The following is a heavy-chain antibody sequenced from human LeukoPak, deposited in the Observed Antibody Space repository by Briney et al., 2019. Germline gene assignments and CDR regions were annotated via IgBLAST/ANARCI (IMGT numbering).Heavy chain of an antibody. V-gene: IGHV6-1*01. CDR1: GDSVSSDSAV. J-gene: IGHJ4*02. Sequence: SHTLSLTCAISGDSVSSDSAVLNWIRQAPSRGLEWLGRTYYRCNWNNNYSVSMKSRITTNPDTSKNHFSLQLTSATPEDTAMYYCARTIGGAGTVGGFYYWGQGTLVTVSS. CDR2: TYYRCNWNN. D-gene: IGHD6-13*01. CDR3: ARTIGGAGTVGGFYY.